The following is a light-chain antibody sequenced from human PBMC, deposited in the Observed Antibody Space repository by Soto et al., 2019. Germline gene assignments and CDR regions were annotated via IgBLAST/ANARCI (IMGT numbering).Light chain of an antibody. CDR1: SSNIGAGYD. Sequence: QSVLTQPPSVSGAPGQRVTISCTGRSSNIGAGYDVHWYQQLPGTAPKLLIYGNSNRPSGVPDRFSGSKSVTSASLAITGLQAEDEADYYCQSYDSSLSALFGGGTKLTVL. J-gene: IGLJ3*02. CDR3: QSYDSSLSAL. V-gene: IGLV1-40*01. CDR2: GNS.